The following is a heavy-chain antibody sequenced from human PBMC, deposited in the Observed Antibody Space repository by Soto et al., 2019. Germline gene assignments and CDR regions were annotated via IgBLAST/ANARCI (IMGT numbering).Heavy chain of an antibody. V-gene: IGHV6-1*01. CDR3: ARDWDGMQFAY. Sequence: QTLSLTCAISGASVSSDRVAWNWIRQSPARGLEWLGRTYYRSKWYNDYAASVKSRITINPDTSKNQFSLQLNSVTPEDTAVYHCARDWDGMQFAYWGQGMRVTVSS. J-gene: IGHJ4*02. D-gene: IGHD1-26*01. CDR2: TYYRSKWYN. CDR1: GASVSSDRVA.